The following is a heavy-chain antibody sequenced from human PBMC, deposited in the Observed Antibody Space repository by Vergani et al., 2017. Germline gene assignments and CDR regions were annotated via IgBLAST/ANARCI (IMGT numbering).Heavy chain of an antibody. V-gene: IGHV1-3*01. CDR2: INAGNGNT. Sequence: QVQLVQSGAEVKKPGASVKVSCKASGYTFTSYAMHWVRQAPGQRLGWMGWINAGNGNTKYSQKFQGRVTITRDTSASTAYMELSSLRSEDTAVYYCARGGYCSSTSCYDADYWGQGTLVTVSS. CDR1: GYTFTSYA. J-gene: IGHJ4*02. D-gene: IGHD2-2*01. CDR3: ARGGYCSSTSCYDADY.